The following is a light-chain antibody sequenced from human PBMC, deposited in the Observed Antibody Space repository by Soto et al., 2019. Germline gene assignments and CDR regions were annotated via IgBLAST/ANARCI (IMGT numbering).Light chain of an antibody. CDR1: QTLLNTSNNKNY. Sequence: DVVMTQSPDSVAVSLGERATITCKSSQTLLNTSNNKNYLAWYQQKPGQSPKLLIYWASTRESGVPDRFSGSGSGTDFTLSISGLQAEDVAVYFCQQYYFSPPTFRQGTKVEIK. CDR3: QQYYFSPPT. V-gene: IGKV4-1*01. CDR2: WAS. J-gene: IGKJ1*01.